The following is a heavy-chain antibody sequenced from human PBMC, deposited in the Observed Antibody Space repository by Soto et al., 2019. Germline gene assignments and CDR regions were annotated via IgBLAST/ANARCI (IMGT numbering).Heavy chain of an antibody. J-gene: IGHJ4*02. CDR3: ARRSPDFWSGYYTGDY. V-gene: IGHV3-30-3*01. Sequence: QVQLVESGGGVVQPGRSLRLSCAASGFTFSSYAMHWVRQAPGKGLEWVAVISYDGSNKYYADSVKGRFTISRDNSKNXLYLQMNSLRAEDTAVYYCARRSPDFWSGYYTGDYWGQGTLVTVSS. D-gene: IGHD3-3*01. CDR1: GFTFSSYA. CDR2: ISYDGSNK.